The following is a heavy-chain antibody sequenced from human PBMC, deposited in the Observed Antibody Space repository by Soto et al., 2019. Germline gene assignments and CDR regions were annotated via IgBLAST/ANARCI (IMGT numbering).Heavy chain of an antibody. Sequence: QVQLVQSGAEVKKPGSSVKVSCKASGGTFSSYAISWVRQAPGQGLEWMGGIIPIFGTANYAQKFQGRVTITADESTSTAYMELSSLRSEDTDVYYCARDLRDRGYYDSSGYYYLNYWGQGTLVTVSS. CDR1: GGTFSSYA. D-gene: IGHD3-22*01. CDR2: IIPIFGTA. CDR3: ARDLRDRGYYDSSGYYYLNY. J-gene: IGHJ4*02. V-gene: IGHV1-69*01.